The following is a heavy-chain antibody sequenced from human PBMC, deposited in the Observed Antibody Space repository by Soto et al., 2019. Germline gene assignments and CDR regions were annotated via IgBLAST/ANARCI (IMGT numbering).Heavy chain of an antibody. D-gene: IGHD2-8*01. CDR3: ARGTNDYRQTDYGMDV. CDR1: GGSISSGGYY. J-gene: IGHJ6*02. V-gene: IGHV4-31*03. CDR2: IYYSGST. Sequence: QVQLQESGPGLVKPSQTLSLTCTVSGGSISSGGYYWSWIRQHPGKGLEWIGYIYYSGSTYYNPSLNSRVTISVDTSKNQFSLKLSSVTAADTAVYYCARGTNDYRQTDYGMDVWGQGTTVTVSS.